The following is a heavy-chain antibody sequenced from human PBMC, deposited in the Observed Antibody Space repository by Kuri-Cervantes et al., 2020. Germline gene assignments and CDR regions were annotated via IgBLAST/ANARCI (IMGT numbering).Heavy chain of an antibody. J-gene: IGHJ2*01. CDR2: MNPNSGNT. D-gene: IGHD3-10*01. CDR1: GYIFTAYY. CDR3: AREAGVKVRGVIIPRYFDL. V-gene: IGHV1-8*02. Sequence: ASVKVSCKASGYIFTAYYIHWVRQAPGQGLEWMGWMNPNSGNTGYAQKFQGRVTMTRNTSISTAYMELSSLRSEDTAVYYCAREAGVKVRGVIIPRYFDLWGRGTLVTVSS.